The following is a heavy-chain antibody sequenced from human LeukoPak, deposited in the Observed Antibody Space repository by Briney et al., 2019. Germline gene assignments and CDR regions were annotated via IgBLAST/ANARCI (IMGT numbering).Heavy chain of an antibody. CDR2: INPNSGGT. D-gene: IGHD3-10*01. V-gene: IGHV1-2*02. J-gene: IGHJ4*02. CDR1: GYTFTGYY. Sequence: ASVKVSCKTSGYTFTGYYMHWVRQAPGQGLEWMGWINPNSGGTDYAQKFQGRVTMTRDTSISTAYMELGRLTSDDTAVYYCATDGYYYGSGTYPNYWGQRTLVTISS. CDR3: ATDGYYYGSGTYPNY.